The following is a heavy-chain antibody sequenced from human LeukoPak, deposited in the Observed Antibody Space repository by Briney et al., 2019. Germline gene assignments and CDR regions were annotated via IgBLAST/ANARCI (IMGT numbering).Heavy chain of an antibody. Sequence: PGGSLRLSCAASGFTVSSNFMSWVRQAPGKGLECVSVIYSGGSTYYADSVKGRFTISRDNAKNSLHLQMNSLRDEDTAVYYCARHAGVVTAMPSYFDYWGQGTLVTVSS. CDR1: GFTVSSNF. D-gene: IGHD2-21*02. J-gene: IGHJ4*02. V-gene: IGHV3-66*04. CDR2: IYSGGST. CDR3: ARHAGVVTAMPSYFDY.